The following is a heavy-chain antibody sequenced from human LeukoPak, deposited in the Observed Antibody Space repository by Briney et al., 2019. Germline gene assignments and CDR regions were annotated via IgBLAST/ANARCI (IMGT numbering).Heavy chain of an antibody. CDR3: ARDDYSNDWFDP. J-gene: IGHJ5*02. Sequence: PGGSLRLSCVVSGFTFSAYEMNWVRQAPGKGLEWVANIKQDGSEKYYVDSVKGRFTISRDNARNSLYLQMNSLRAEDTAVYYCARDDYSNDWFDPWGQGTLVTVSS. V-gene: IGHV3-7*01. D-gene: IGHD6-13*01. CDR1: GFTFSAYE. CDR2: IKQDGSEK.